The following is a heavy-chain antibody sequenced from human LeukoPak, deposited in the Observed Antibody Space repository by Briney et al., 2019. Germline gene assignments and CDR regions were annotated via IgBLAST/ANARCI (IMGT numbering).Heavy chain of an antibody. J-gene: IGHJ4*02. V-gene: IGHV3-15*01. D-gene: IGHD2-15*01. CDR3: TTGWLDY. CDR1: GFTFTKAY. Sequence: GGSLRLSCAASGFTFTKAYMSWVRQAPGKGLEWVGRIKSRVDGGTADFAAPVKGRFTMSRDDSKIILYLQLNSLKNEDTAVYYCTTGWLDYWGQGSLVTVSS. CDR2: IKSRVDGGTA.